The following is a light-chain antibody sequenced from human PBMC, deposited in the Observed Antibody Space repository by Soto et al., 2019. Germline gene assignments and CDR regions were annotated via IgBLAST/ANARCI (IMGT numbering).Light chain of an antibody. Sequence: DIPMTQSPSTLSASVGDRVTIPCRASESISHWLAWYQQKPGKAPKLLIYKASILQSGVPSRFSGSGSGTEFTLTISSLQPDDFATYYCQQYNSYSLTFGGGTKVEIK. V-gene: IGKV1-5*03. CDR3: QQYNSYSLT. CDR2: KAS. J-gene: IGKJ4*01. CDR1: ESISHW.